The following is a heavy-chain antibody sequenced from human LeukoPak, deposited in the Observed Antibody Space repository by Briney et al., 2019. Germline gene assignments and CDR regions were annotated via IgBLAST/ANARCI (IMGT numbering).Heavy chain of an antibody. V-gene: IGHV3-66*01. CDR3: ARDKIVGATVLDY. Sequence: GGSLRLSCAASGFTASSNYMSWVRQAPGKGLEWVSVIYSGGSTYYADSVKGRFTISRDNAKNSLFLQMNSLRAEDTAVYYCARDKIVGATVLDYWGQGSLVTVSS. CDR2: IYSGGST. CDR1: GFTASSNY. J-gene: IGHJ4*02. D-gene: IGHD1-26*01.